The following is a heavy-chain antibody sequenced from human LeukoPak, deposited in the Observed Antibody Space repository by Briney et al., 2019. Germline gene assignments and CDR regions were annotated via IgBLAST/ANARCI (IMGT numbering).Heavy chain of an antibody. CDR1: GFAFSSYW. CDR2: IKPDGSDK. Sequence: GGSLRLSCAASGFAFSSYWMTWVRQAPGKGLEWVANIKPDGSDKYYVDSVKGRFTISRDNAKNSLHLQMNSLRVEDTAVYYCATAYHYATADWGQGTLVTVSS. J-gene: IGHJ4*02. CDR3: ATAYHYATAD. D-gene: IGHD3-22*01. V-gene: IGHV3-7*01.